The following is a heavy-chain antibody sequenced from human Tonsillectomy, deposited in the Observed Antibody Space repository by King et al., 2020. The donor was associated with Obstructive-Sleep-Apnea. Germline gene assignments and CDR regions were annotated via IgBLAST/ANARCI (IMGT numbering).Heavy chain of an antibody. V-gene: IGHV1-18*01. CDR3: ARALNEGSGSYCNGVVDY. Sequence: QLVQSGAEVKKPGASVKVSCKASGYSFTSYGISWVRQAPGQGLEWMGWSSAYNGNTYYAQKFQGRGTMTTDTSTSTAYMELRSLRSDDTAVYYCARALNEGSGSYCNGVVDYWGQGTLVTVSS. J-gene: IGHJ4*02. D-gene: IGHD3-10*01. CDR2: SSAYNGNT. CDR1: GYSFTSYG.